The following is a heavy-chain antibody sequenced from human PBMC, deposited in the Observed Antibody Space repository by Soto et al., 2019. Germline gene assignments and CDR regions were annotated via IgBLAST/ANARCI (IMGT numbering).Heavy chain of an antibody. J-gene: IGHJ6*02. CDR1: GFTFRSYG. Sequence: QVHLVESGGGVVQPGRSLRLSCAASGFTFRSYGMHWVRQAPGKGLEWVAVISHDGSNKYYADSVKGRFTISRDNSKNTLYQQMNSLRAEDTAVFHCARDRGSGPGSNYYYGMDVWGQGTTVTVSS. CDR2: ISHDGSNK. D-gene: IGHD1-26*01. CDR3: ARDRGSGPGSNYYYGMDV. V-gene: IGHV3-30*03.